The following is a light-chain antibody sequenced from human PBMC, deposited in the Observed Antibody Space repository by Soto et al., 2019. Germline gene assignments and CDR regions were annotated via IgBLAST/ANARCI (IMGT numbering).Light chain of an antibody. Sequence: DIQMTQSPSSLSASVGDRVTITCRASQGISNYLAWYQQKPGKVPKLLIYTASTLQSGVPSRFSGSGSGTDFTLTISSLQPEDVATYYCQKYNSAPNFGGGTKVEIK. CDR3: QKYNSAPN. CDR2: TAS. V-gene: IGKV1-27*01. J-gene: IGKJ4*01. CDR1: QGISNY.